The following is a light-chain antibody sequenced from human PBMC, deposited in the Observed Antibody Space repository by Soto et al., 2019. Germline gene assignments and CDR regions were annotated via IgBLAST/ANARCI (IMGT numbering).Light chain of an antibody. CDR2: DTS. V-gene: IGKV3-15*01. CDR1: QSVSIH. Sequence: ETVMTQSPGTLSVSLGERATXXXXXSQSVSIHLAWYQQKPGQAPRLLIYDTSTRATGIPARFSGSGSGTEFTLTIDRLEPEDFAVYYCQQYGSSSSWPFGQGTKVDIK. CDR3: QQYGSSSSWP. J-gene: IGKJ1*01.